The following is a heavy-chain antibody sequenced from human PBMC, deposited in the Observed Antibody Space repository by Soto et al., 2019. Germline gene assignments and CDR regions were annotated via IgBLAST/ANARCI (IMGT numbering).Heavy chain of an antibody. D-gene: IGHD6-13*01. Sequence: QVHLVESGGGLVKPGESLILSCVGSGFTFSDYYMSWIRQIPGQGLEWVAYISGDGYTTYYADSVEGRFTISRDNANSVVYLQMNRLRLEDTALYYCASRVYLASWGQGTQVTVSS. J-gene: IGHJ4*02. CDR3: ASRVYLAS. CDR1: GFTFSDYY. CDR2: ISGDGYTT. V-gene: IGHV3-11*01.